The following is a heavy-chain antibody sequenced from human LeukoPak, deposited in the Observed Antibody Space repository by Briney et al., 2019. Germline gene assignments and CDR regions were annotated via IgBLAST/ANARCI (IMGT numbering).Heavy chain of an antibody. CDR2: IYYSGST. Sequence: PSETLSLTCTVYGGSISSYYWSWIRQPPGKGLEWIGYIYYSGSTNYNPSLKSRVTISVDTSKNQFSLKLSSVTAADTAVYYCARVVSDFWSGHWDFDYWGQGTLVTVSS. CDR3: ARVVSDFWSGHWDFDY. J-gene: IGHJ4*02. V-gene: IGHV4-59*01. D-gene: IGHD3-3*01. CDR1: GGSISSYY.